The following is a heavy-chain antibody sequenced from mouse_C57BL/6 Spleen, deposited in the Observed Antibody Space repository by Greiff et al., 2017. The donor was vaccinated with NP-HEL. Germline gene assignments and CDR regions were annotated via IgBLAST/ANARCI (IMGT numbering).Heavy chain of an antibody. CDR3: AREGYYDYDWFAY. D-gene: IGHD2-4*01. V-gene: IGHV3-6*01. CDR1: GYSITSGYY. CDR2: ISYDGSN. Sequence: EVQLQESGPGLVKPSQSLSLTCSVTGYSITSGYYWNWIRQFPGNKLEWMGYISYDGSNNYNPSLKNRIALTRDTSKNQFFLKLNSVTTEDTATYYCAREGYYDYDWFAYWGQGTLVTVSA. J-gene: IGHJ3*01.